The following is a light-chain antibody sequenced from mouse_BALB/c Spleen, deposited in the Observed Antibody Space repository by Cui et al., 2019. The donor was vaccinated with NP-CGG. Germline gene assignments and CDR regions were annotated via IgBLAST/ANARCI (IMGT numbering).Light chain of an antibody. CDR2: GTN. Sequence: QAVVTQEAAPTTSPGETVTLTCRSSTGPVTTNNYANWVQEKPDHLFTGLIGGTNNRPPGVPARFSGSLIGDKAALTITGAQTEDEAIYFCALWYSNHWVFGGGTKLTVL. V-gene: IGLV1*01. J-gene: IGLJ1*01. CDR1: TGPVTTNNY. CDR3: ALWYSNHWV.